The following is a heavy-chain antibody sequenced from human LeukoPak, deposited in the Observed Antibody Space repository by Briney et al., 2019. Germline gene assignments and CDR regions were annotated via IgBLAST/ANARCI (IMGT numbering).Heavy chain of an antibody. V-gene: IGHV3-74*03. CDR2: INGDGSST. J-gene: IGHJ4*02. CDR3: ATLAVGGTYYFDY. D-gene: IGHD6-13*01. Sequence: GGSLRLSCAASGFTFSSYWMHWVRQAPGKGLVWVSHINGDGSSTTYADSVKGRFTISRDNAKNTLYLQMNSLRAEDTAVYYRATLAVGGTYYFDYWGQGTLVTVSS. CDR1: GFTFSSYW.